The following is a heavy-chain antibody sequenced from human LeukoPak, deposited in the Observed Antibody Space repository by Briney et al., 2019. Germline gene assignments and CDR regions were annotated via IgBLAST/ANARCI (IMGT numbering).Heavy chain of an antibody. CDR2: ISSDGSST. CDR1: GFTFSSYW. CDR3: AQGDYDYVWGSYQKLDY. V-gene: IGHV3-74*01. D-gene: IGHD3-16*02. J-gene: IGHJ4*02. Sequence: GGSLRLSCAASGFTFSSYWMHWVRQAPGKGLVWVSRISSDGSSTSYADSVKGRFTISRDNAKNTLYLQMNSLRAEDTAVYYCAQGDYDYVWGSYQKLDYWGQGTLVTVSS.